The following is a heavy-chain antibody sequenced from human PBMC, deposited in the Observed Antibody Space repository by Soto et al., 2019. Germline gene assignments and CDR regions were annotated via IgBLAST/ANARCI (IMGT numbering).Heavy chain of an antibody. V-gene: IGHV4-30-4*01. CDR3: ARDYYGSGSYSTKDNWFDP. Sequence: PSETLSLTCTVSGGSISSGDCYWSWIRQPPGKGLEWIGYIYYSGSTYYNPPLKSRVTISVDTSKNQFSLKLSSVTAADTAVYYCARDYYGSGSYSTKDNWFDPWGQGTLVTVSS. CDR1: GGSISSGDCY. D-gene: IGHD3-10*01. CDR2: IYYSGST. J-gene: IGHJ5*02.